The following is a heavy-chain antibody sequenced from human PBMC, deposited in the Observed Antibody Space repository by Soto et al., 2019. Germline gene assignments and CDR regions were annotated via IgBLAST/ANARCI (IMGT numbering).Heavy chain of an antibody. Sequence: SETLSLTCTVSGGSISSYYWSWIWQPPGKGLEWIGYIYYSGSTNYNPSLKSRVTISVDTSKNQFSLKLSSVTAADTAVYYCARNNWDLLYYYYYMDVWGKGTTVTVSS. D-gene: IGHD1-26*01. CDR1: GGSISSYY. V-gene: IGHV4-59*01. CDR2: IYYSGST. J-gene: IGHJ6*03. CDR3: ARNNWDLLYYYYYMDV.